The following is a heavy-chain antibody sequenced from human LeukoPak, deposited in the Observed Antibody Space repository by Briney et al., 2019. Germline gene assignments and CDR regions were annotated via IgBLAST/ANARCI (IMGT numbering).Heavy chain of an antibody. CDR2: IYPGDSDT. CDR3: ARRVLTNELFNF. J-gene: IGHJ4*02. D-gene: IGHD1-7*01. V-gene: IGHV5-51*01. Sequence: GASLKISCKGSGYSFTSYWIGWVRQMPGKGLEWMGIIYPGDSDTRYSPSFQGQVTISADKSINTAYLQWSSLKASDTAVYYCARRVLTNELFNFWGQGTLVTVSS. CDR1: GYSFTSYW.